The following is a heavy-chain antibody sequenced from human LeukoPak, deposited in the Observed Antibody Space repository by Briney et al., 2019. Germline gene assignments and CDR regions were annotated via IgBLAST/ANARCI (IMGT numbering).Heavy chain of an antibody. CDR1: GGTFSRYT. CDR3: ARDSGSSWGLSGMDV. Sequence: SVKVSCKASGGTFSRYTISWVRQAPGQGLEWMGGIIPIFGTENYAQKFQGRVTITADKSTSTAFMELSSLRSEDTAVYYCARDSGSSWGLSGMDVWGKGTTVTVSS. CDR2: IIPIFGTE. V-gene: IGHV1-69*06. D-gene: IGHD6-13*01. J-gene: IGHJ6*04.